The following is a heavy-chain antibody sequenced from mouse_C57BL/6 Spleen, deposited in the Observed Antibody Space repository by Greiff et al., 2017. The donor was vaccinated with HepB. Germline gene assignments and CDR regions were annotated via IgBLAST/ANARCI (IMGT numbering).Heavy chain of an antibody. CDR2: VYPGSGST. D-gene: IGHD4-1*01. CDR3: ARVTGTLFAY. V-gene: IGHV1-55*01. CDR1: GYTFFSYW. Sequence: QVQLQQPGAELVKPGASVKMSCKASGYTFFSYWYTWVKQRPGQGLEWFGDVYPGSGSTTYNEKFKSKATLTVDTSSSTAYMQLSSLTSEDSAVDYGARVTGTLFAYWGQGTLVTVSA. J-gene: IGHJ3*01.